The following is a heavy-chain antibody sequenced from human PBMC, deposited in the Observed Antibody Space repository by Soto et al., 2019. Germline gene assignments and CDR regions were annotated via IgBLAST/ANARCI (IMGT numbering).Heavy chain of an antibody. Sequence: SVEVSCKASGGSFSTLGINWFRESPGQGLEWMGGIIPLFGKARYAETSQGRVTITADTSTGTAYMEVSSLRSDDTAVFYCATAHNSGWYFFDYWGPGTLVTVSS. J-gene: IGHJ4*02. CDR1: GGSFSTLG. D-gene: IGHD6-19*01. CDR3: ATAHNSGWYFFDY. V-gene: IGHV1-69*06. CDR2: IIPLFGKA.